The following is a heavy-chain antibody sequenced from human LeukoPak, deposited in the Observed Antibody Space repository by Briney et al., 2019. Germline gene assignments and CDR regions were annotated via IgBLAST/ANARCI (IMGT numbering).Heavy chain of an antibody. CDR3: ASLRGYCSSTSCYMGSYYYGMDV. CDR2: INHSGST. Sequence: SETLSLTCAVYSGSFSGYYWSWICQPPGKGLEWIGEINHSGSTNYNPSLKSRVTISVDTSKNQFSLKLSSVTAADTAVYYCASLRGYCSSTSCYMGSYYYGMDVWGQGTTVTVSS. V-gene: IGHV4-34*01. CDR1: SGSFSGYY. D-gene: IGHD2-2*02. J-gene: IGHJ6*02.